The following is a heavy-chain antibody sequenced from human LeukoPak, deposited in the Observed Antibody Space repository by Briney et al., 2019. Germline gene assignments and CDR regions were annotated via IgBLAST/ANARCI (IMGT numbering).Heavy chain of an antibody. CDR2: IYYSGST. CDR1: GGSFSGYY. CDR3: ARKLGEVGATVGNWFDP. V-gene: IGHV4-39*01. D-gene: IGHD1-26*01. Sequence: SETLSLTCAVYGGSFSGYYWGWIRQPPGKGLEWIGSIYYSGSTYYNPSLKSRVTISVDTSKNQFSLKLSSVTAADTAVYYCARKLGEVGATVGNWFDPWGQGTLVTVSS. J-gene: IGHJ5*02.